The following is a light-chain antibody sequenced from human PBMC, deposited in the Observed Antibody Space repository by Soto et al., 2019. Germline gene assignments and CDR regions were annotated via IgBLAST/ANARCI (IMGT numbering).Light chain of an antibody. CDR2: SNT. Sequence: QSVLTQPPSASGTPGQRVTISCSGTTSNIGSNSVNWFQQLPGTAPRLLIYSNTQRPSGVPDRFSGSKSGTSASLAISGLQSEDEAESYCSGWDDSLNGLWVFGGGTKLTVL. CDR3: SGWDDSLNGLWV. J-gene: IGLJ3*02. V-gene: IGLV1-44*01. CDR1: TSNIGSNS.